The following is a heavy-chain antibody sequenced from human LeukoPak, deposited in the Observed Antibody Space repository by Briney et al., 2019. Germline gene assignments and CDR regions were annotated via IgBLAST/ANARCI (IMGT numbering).Heavy chain of an antibody. D-gene: IGHD6-19*01. CDR2: INHSGST. J-gene: IGHJ4*02. CDR1: GGSFSGYY. V-gene: IGHV4-34*01. Sequence: PSETLSLTCAVYGGSFSGYYWSWIRQPPGKGLEWIGEINHSGSTNYNPSLESRVTISVDTSKNQFSLKLSSVTAADTAVYYCATSGWYLLPGVYWGQGTLVTVSS. CDR3: ATSGWYLLPGVY.